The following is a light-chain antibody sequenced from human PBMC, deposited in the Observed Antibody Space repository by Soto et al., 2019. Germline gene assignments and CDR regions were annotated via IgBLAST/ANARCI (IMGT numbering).Light chain of an antibody. CDR2: GAS. V-gene: IGKV3-20*01. CDR1: QSVSSSY. J-gene: IGKJ5*01. Sequence: EIVLTQSPATLSLSPGDSATLSCRASQSVSSSYLAWYQQKPGQAPRLLIYGASSRATGIPDRFSGSGSGTDFTLTISRLEPEDFAVYYCQQYGSSVTFGQGTRLEIK. CDR3: QQYGSSVT.